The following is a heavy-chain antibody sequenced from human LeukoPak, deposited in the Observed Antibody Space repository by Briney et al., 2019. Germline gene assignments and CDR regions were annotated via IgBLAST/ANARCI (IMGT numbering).Heavy chain of an antibody. CDR3: AKHYGPLDF. CDR1: GGSINNYY. J-gene: IGHJ4*02. D-gene: IGHD3-16*01. V-gene: IGHV4-59*03. Sequence: TASETLSLTCIVSGGSINNYYWSWIRQPPGKGLEWFGYLYYSGTNNYNPSLKSRLTITVDMSKHQFSLTLTSVTAADTRVYYCAKHYGPLDFWGQGTLVTVSS. CDR2: LYYSGTN.